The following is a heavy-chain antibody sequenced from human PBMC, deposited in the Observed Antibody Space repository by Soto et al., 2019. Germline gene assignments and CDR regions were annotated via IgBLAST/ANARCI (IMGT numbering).Heavy chain of an antibody. J-gene: IGHJ6*04. V-gene: IGHV3-66*01. CDR1: GITVYNNY. Sequence: EVQLVESGGGLVQRGGSLRLSCAASGITVYNNYMSWVRQAPGKGLEWVSVIYSGGSTSYADSVKGRFTISRDGSKNTVYLQMNSLRAEYTAVYYCARDVGVWGRGTRVTVSS. CDR3: ARDVGV. CDR2: IYSGGST.